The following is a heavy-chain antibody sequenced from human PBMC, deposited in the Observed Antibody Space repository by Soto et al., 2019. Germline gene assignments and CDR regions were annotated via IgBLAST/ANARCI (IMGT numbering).Heavy chain of an antibody. J-gene: IGHJ4*02. D-gene: IGHD6-13*01. CDR1: GGSISSYY. CDR2: IYYSGST. Sequence: SETLSLTCTVSGGSISSYYWSWIRQPPGKGLEWIGYIYYSGSTNYNPSLKSRVTISVDTSKNQFSLKLSSVTAADTAVYYCASLPISEEYIAAAGFDYWGQGTLVLVSS. CDR3: ASLPISEEYIAAAGFDY. V-gene: IGHV4-59*08.